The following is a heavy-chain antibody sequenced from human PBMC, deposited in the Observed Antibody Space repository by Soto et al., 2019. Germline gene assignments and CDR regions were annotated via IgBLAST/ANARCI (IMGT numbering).Heavy chain of an antibody. CDR3: ARESQYYYYYMDV. CDR2: ISGDGGAT. CDR1: GFTFSSHP. J-gene: IGHJ6*03. Sequence: EVQLVESGGGLVQPGGSLRLSCAASGFTFSSHPMSWVHLAPGKGLEYLSAISGDGGATYYANSVKGRFTISRDNSKKTLYLQMGSLRAEDMGVYYCARESQYYYYYMDVWGKGTTVTVSS. V-gene: IGHV3-64*01.